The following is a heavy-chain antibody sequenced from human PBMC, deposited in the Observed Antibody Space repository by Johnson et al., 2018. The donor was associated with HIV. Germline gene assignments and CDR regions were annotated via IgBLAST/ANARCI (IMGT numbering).Heavy chain of an antibody. CDR1: GFTFSSYD. J-gene: IGHJ3*02. V-gene: IGHV3-30*02. D-gene: IGHD1-1*01. CDR2: IRYDGSNK. Sequence: HVQLVESGGGVVQPGRSLRLSCAASGFTFSSYDMHWVRQAPGKGLEWVAFIRYDGSNKYYADSVKGRFTISRDNSKNKLYLQMKTLRAEDTAVYYCAKPRGVWNHAFDIWGQGTMVTVSS. CDR3: AKPRGVWNHAFDI.